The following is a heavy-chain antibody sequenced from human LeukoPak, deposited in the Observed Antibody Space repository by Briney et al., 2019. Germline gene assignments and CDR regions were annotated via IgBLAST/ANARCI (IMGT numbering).Heavy chain of an antibody. CDR1: GYTFTGYY. V-gene: IGHV1-2*02. J-gene: IGHJ6*03. CDR2: INPNSGGT. D-gene: IGHD2-15*01. Sequence: ASVKVSCKASGYTFTGYYMHWVRQAPGPGLEWMGWINPNSGGTNYAHKFQGRVTMTRDTSISTAYMELSRLRSDDTAVYYCARDPVGVAAGYYYYYYYMDVWGKGTTVTVSS. CDR3: ARDPVGVAAGYYYYYYYMDV.